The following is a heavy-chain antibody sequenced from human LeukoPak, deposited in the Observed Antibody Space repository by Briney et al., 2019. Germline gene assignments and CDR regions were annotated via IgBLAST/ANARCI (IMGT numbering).Heavy chain of an antibody. CDR1: RGSFSGYY. D-gene: IGHD1/OR15-1a*01. V-gene: IGHV4-34*01. Sequence: SETLSLTCAVYRGSFSGYYWSWIRQPPGKGLEWVGEINHSGSTNYNSSLKSRVTISVDTSKNQFSLKLSSVTAADAAVYYCAREPGLSEQRFYYWGQGTLVTVSS. CDR3: AREPGLSEQRFYY. CDR2: INHSGST. J-gene: IGHJ4*02.